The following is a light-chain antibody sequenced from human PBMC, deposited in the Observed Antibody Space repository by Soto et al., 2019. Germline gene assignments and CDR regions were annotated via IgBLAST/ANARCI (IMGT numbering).Light chain of an antibody. CDR1: SSDVGGYNY. J-gene: IGLJ1*01. V-gene: IGLV2-11*01. CDR2: DVT. Sequence: QSALTQPRSVSGSPGQSLTISCTGTSSDVGGYNYVSWYQQYPGKVPKLMIYDVTKRPSGVPDRFSGSKSGNMASLTISGLQAEDEADYYCCSHAGSDTYVFGTGTKLTVL. CDR3: CSHAGSDTYV.